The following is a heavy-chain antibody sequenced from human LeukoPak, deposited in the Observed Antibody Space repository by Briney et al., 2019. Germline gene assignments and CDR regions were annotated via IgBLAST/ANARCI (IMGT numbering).Heavy chain of an antibody. Sequence: GGSLRLSCAGSGFTFSSHWIGWVRQAPGKGLEWVSAISGSGGSTYYADSVKGRFTISRDNSKNTLYLQMNSLRAEDTAVYYCAKGPRYDSSGYYFDYWGQGTLVTVSS. V-gene: IGHV3-23*01. CDR2: ISGSGGST. D-gene: IGHD3-22*01. J-gene: IGHJ4*02. CDR3: AKGPRYDSSGYYFDY. CDR1: GFTFSSHW.